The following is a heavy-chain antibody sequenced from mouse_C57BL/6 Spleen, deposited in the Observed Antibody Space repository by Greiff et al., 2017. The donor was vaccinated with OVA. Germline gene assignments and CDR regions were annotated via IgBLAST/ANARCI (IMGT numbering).Heavy chain of an antibody. CDR2: IDPETGGT. D-gene: IGHD2-9*01. CDR3: TRRGPTMVTTGYAMDY. V-gene: IGHV1-15*01. CDR1: GYTFTSYW. Sequence: VQLQQSGAELAKPGASVKLSCKASGYTFTSYWMHWVKQTPVHGLEWIGAIDPETGGTAYNQKFKGKAILTADKSSSTAYMELRSLTSEDSAVYYCTRRGPTMVTTGYAMDYWGQGTSVTVSS. J-gene: IGHJ4*01.